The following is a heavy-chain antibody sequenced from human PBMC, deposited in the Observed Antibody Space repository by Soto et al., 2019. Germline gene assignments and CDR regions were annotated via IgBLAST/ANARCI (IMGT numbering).Heavy chain of an antibody. D-gene: IGHD6-19*01. CDR1: GGSISSGGYY. J-gene: IGHJ4*02. V-gene: IGHV4-31*03. Sequence: QVQLQESGPGLVKPSQTLSLTCTVSGGSISSGGYYWSWIRQHPGKGLDWIGYIYYSGRTYYDPSLKSRVTISVDTSKTQFSLKLSSVTAADTAVYYCARDNLGAASGWFYFDYWGQGTLVTVSS. CDR3: ARDNLGAASGWFYFDY. CDR2: IYYSGRT.